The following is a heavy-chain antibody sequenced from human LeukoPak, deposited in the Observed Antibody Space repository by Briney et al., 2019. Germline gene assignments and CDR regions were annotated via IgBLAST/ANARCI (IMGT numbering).Heavy chain of an antibody. Sequence: ASVKVSCMASGYTFTTYGISWVRQAPGQGLEWMGWISAYNGNTNYAQKLQGRVTMTTDTSTSTAYMELRSLRSDDTAVYYCARDRYCSGGSCYPPRNDYWGQGTLVTVSS. CDR1: GYTFTTYG. V-gene: IGHV1-18*01. CDR2: ISAYNGNT. J-gene: IGHJ4*02. CDR3: ARDRYCSGGSCYPPRNDY. D-gene: IGHD2-15*01.